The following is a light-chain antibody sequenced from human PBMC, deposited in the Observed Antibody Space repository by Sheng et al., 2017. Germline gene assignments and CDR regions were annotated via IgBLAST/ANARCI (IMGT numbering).Light chain of an antibody. Sequence: EIVMTQSPATLSVSPGDRATLSCRASQTVYSNLAWYQQKPGQAPRLLMYGASTRAPGIPARFSGSGSGTDFTLTISSLEPEDFAVYYCQQRSNWPRTFGQGTKLEI. CDR2: GAS. CDR3: QQRSNWPRT. V-gene: IGKV3-11*01. J-gene: IGKJ2*01. CDR1: QTVYSN.